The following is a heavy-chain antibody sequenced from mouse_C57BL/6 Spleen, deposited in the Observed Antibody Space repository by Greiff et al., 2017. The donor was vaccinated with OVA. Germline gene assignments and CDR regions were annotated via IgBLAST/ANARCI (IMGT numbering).Heavy chain of an antibody. V-gene: IGHV5-17*01. CDR2: ISSGSSTI. J-gene: IGHJ2*01. CDR3: ARNWEGFFDY. CDR1: GFTFSDYG. Sequence: EVHLVESGGGLVQPGGSLKLSCAASGFTFSDYGMHWVRQAPEKGLEWVAYISSGSSTIYYADTVKGRFTISRANAKNTLFLQMTRLRSEDTAMYYCARNWEGFFDYWGQGTTLTVSS. D-gene: IGHD4-1*01.